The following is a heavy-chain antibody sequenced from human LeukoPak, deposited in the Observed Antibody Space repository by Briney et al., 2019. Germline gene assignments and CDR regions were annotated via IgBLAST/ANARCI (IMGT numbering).Heavy chain of an antibody. CDR2: FDPEDGET. J-gene: IGHJ4*02. V-gene: IGHV1-24*01. Sequence: ASVKVSCKVSGYTLTELSMHWVRQAPGKGLEWMGGFDPEDGETIYAQKFQGRVTMTEDTPTDTAYMELSSLRSEDTAVYYCATFHTRKYQLLSYWGQGTLVTVSS. CDR3: ATFHTRKYQLLSY. CDR1: GYTLTELS. D-gene: IGHD2-2*01.